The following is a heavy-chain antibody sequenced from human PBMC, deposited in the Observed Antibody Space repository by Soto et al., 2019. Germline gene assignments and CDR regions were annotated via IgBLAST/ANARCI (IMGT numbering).Heavy chain of an antibody. J-gene: IGHJ6*04. CDR1: GYTFTSLD. CDR3: ARGVDAGVDF. CDR2: MTPSNGNT. V-gene: IGHV1-8*01. Sequence: QVQLVQSGAEVKKPGASVKVSCKASGYTFTSLDINWVRQATGQGLEWMGWMTPSNGNTGYAQKFQDRVTMTRNTSTSTAYMELSSLRSEDTAVDYCARGVDAGVDFWGKGTTVTVSS.